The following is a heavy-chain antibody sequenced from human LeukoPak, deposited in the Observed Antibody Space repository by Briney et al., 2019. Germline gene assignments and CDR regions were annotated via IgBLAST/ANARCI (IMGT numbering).Heavy chain of an antibody. D-gene: IGHD2/OR15-2a*01. CDR3: AGHHPRNTVDF. CDR2: ICYSGST. V-gene: IGHV4-59*08. J-gene: IGHJ4*02. CDR1: GGSISSYY. Sequence: SETLSLTCTVSGGSISSYYWSWIRQPPGEGLEWIGYICYSGSTNYNPSLKSRVTISLDTSKNQFSLKLSSVTAADTAVYYCAGHHPRNTVDFWGQGTLVTVSS.